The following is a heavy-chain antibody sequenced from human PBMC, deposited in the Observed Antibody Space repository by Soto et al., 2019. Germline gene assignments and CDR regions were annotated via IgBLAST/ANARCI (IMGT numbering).Heavy chain of an antibody. V-gene: IGHV3-23*01. CDR3: AKAGPNSHGRNYFDH. D-gene: IGHD1-26*01. Sequence: EVQLLESGGGLVQPGGSLRLSCAASGFTFSSYAMSWVRQAPGKGLEWISSISDTGGNTYYADSMKGRFTISRDNSKNTLYLQMNSLRAEDTAVYYCAKAGPNSHGRNYFDHWGQGTLVTVSS. CDR2: ISDTGGNT. CDR1: GFTFSSYA. J-gene: IGHJ4*02.